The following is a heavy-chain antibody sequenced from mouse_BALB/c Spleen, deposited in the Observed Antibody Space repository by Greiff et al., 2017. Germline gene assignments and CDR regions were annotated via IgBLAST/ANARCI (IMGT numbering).Heavy chain of an antibody. J-gene: IGHJ4*01. V-gene: IGHV1S22*01. CDR3: TRYTTARAMDY. D-gene: IGHD6-1*01. CDR2: IYPGSGST. CDR1: GYTFTSYW. Sequence: LQQPGSELVRPGASVKLSCKASGYTFTSYWMHWVKQRPGQGLEWIGNIYPGSGSTNYDEKFKSKATLTVDTSSSTAYMQLSSLTSEDSAVYSCTRYTTARAMDYWGQGTSVTVSS.